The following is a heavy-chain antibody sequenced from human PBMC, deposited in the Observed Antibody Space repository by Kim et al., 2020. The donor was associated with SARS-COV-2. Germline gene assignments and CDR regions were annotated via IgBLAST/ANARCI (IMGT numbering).Heavy chain of an antibody. D-gene: IGHD6-19*01. V-gene: IGHV4-4*07. CDR2: INTSGST. CDR3: AGSYSTGWHIVGGWFDP. CDR1: GGSISDYY. Sequence: SETLSLTCTVSGGSISDYYWNWIRQPAGKGLEWIGRINTSGSTNCNPSLKSRVTMSVDRSKHQFSLKLSSVTAADTAVYYCAGSYSTGWHIVGGWFDPWG. J-gene: IGHJ5*02.